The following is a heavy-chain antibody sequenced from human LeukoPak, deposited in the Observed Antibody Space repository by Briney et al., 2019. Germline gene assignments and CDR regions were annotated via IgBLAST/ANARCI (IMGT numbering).Heavy chain of an antibody. D-gene: IGHD6-25*01. J-gene: IGHJ6*03. CDR2: ISGVGSTT. CDR3: AKNEASGYGLGVGCYFYMDV. CDR1: GFTFSSYH. Sequence: GGSLRLSCAASGFTFSSYHMTWVRQAPGKGLEWVATISGVGSTTFYADSVRGRLTISRDNSKNTLYLQMNSLRAEDTAVYYCAKNEASGYGLGVGCYFYMDVWGKGTTVTVS. V-gene: IGHV3-23*01.